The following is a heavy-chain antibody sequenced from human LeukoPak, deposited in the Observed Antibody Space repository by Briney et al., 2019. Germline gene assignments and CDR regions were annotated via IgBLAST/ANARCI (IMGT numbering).Heavy chain of an antibody. CDR3: ARDSTVVASGSYYLPDFDY. CDR2: ISAYNGNT. D-gene: IGHD3-10*01. CDR1: GYTFIIYG. Sequence: ASVKVSCKASGYTFIIYGISWARQAPGQGLEWMGWISAYNGNTNYAQKVQGRVTMTTDTSTSTAYMELRSLRSDDTAVYYCARDSTVVASGSYYLPDFDYWGQGTLVTVSS. J-gene: IGHJ4*02. V-gene: IGHV1-18*01.